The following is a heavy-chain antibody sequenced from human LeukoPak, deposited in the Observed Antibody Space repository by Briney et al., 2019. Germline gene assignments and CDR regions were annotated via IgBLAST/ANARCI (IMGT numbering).Heavy chain of an antibody. J-gene: IGHJ2*01. CDR3: ARTLSGSYRDWYLDL. CDR2: MYYSGSS. Sequence: SETLSLTCTVSGGSISSYYWSWIRQPPGKGLEWIGYMYYSGSSNYNPSLKSRVTMSVDTSNNQFSLKLSSVTAADTAVYYCARTLSGSYRDWYLDLWGRGTLVTVSS. D-gene: IGHD1-26*01. CDR1: GGSISSYY. V-gene: IGHV4-59*08.